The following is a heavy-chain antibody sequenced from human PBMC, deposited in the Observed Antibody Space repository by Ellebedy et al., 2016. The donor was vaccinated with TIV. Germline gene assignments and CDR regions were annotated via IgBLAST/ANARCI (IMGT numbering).Heavy chain of an antibody. V-gene: IGHV3-48*02. Sequence: GESLKISCAASGFTFSSYWMHWVRQAPGKGLEWVSYISSSTSTIYYADSVKGRFTISRDNAKNSLYLQMNSLRDEDTAVYYCASDDGYCSSTSCYIPFDYWGQGTLVTVSS. CDR2: ISSSTSTI. CDR1: GFTFSSYW. J-gene: IGHJ4*02. CDR3: ASDDGYCSSTSCYIPFDY. D-gene: IGHD2-2*02.